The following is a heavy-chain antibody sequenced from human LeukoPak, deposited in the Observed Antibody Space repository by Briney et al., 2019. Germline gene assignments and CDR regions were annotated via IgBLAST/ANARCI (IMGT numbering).Heavy chain of an antibody. J-gene: IGHJ4*02. CDR3: ARAQQQLVRFAFDY. CDR1: GFTFNGSA. V-gene: IGHV3-30*01. Sequence: GGSLKLSCATSGFTFNGSALHWVRQAPGKGLEWVAVISYDGSNKYYADSVKGRFTISRDNSKNTLYLQMNSLRAEDTAVYYCARAQQQLVRFAFDYWGQGTLVTVSS. D-gene: IGHD6-13*01. CDR2: ISYDGSNK.